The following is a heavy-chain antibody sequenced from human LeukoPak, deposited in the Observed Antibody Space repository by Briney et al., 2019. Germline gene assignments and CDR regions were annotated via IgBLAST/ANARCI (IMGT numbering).Heavy chain of an antibody. J-gene: IGHJ4*02. Sequence: ASVKVSCKASGYTFTGYYIHWVRQAPGQGLEWMEWINPNSGGTNYAQKFQGRVTMTRDTSISTAYMELSRLRSDDTAVYYCARPYSSYDSSGYYYGYWGQGTLVTVSS. CDR1: GYTFTGYY. CDR2: INPNSGGT. CDR3: ARPYSSYDSSGYYYGY. D-gene: IGHD3-22*01. V-gene: IGHV1-2*02.